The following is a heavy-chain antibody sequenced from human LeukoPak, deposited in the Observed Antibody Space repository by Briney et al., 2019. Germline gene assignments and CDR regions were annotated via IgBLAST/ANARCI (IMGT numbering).Heavy chain of an antibody. CDR1: GFTFSSYG. CDR2: IWYDGSNK. Sequence: GGSLRLSCAASGFTFSSYGMHWVRQAPGKGLEWVAVIWYDGSNKYYADSVKGRFTISRDNAKNSLYLQMNSLRAEDTAVYYCARESRGSGYFDYWGQGTLVTVSS. CDR3: ARESRGSGYFDY. J-gene: IGHJ4*02. V-gene: IGHV3-33*01. D-gene: IGHD3-10*01.